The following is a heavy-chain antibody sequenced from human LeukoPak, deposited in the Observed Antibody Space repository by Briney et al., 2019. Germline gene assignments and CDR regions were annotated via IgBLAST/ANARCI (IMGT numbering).Heavy chain of an antibody. Sequence: GGSLRLSCAASGFTFSSNWMYWVRQAPGKGLVWVSYISSDGSSTNYADSVKGRFTISRDNAKNTLYVQMSSLRADDTAVYYCARGRPGNYFDYWGQVTLVTVSS. D-gene: IGHD1-26*01. CDR3: ARGRPGNYFDY. CDR2: ISSDGSST. CDR1: GFTFSSNW. J-gene: IGHJ4*02. V-gene: IGHV3-74*01.